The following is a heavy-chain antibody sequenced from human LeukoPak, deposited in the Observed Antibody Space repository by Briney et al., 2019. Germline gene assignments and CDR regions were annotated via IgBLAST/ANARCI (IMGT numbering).Heavy chain of an antibody. CDR3: ARVGIPRYYYDSSGYYYDY. CDR2: MNPNSGNT. D-gene: IGHD3-22*01. Sequence: ASVKVSCKASGYTFTSYDINWVRQATGQGLEWMGWMNPNSGNTGYAQKFQGRVTMTRNTSISTAYMELSSLRPEDTAVYYCARVGIPRYYYDSSGYYYDYWGQGTLVTVSS. CDR1: GYTFTSYD. J-gene: IGHJ4*02. V-gene: IGHV1-8*01.